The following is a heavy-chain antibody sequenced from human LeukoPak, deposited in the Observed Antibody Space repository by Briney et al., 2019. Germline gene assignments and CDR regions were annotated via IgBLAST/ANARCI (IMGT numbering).Heavy chain of an antibody. V-gene: IGHV4-31*03. J-gene: IGHJ3*02. CDR3: ARGVVGYCSGGSCYSFAFDI. D-gene: IGHD2-15*01. Sequence: PSETLSLTCTVSGGSISSGGYYWSWIRQHPGKGLEWIGYIYYSGSTYYNPSLKSRVTISVDTSKNQFSLKLSSVTAADTAVYYCARGVVGYCSGGSCYSFAFDIWGQGTMVTVSS. CDR2: IYYSGST. CDR1: GGSISSGGYY.